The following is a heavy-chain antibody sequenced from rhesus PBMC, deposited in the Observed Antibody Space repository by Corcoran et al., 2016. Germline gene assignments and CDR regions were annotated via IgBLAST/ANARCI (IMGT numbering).Heavy chain of an antibody. CDR2: IYGNSAST. D-gene: IGHD4-11*01. V-gene: IGHV4S9*01. Sequence: QVQLQESGPGLVKPSETLSLTCTVSGGSIRERFYWNGIRQPPGKGLEWIGNIYGNSASTYYNSSLKTRVTISKDTSKNQFFLELSSVTAADTAVYYCARMTTNDAFDFWGQGLRVAVSS. CDR1: GGSIRERFY. J-gene: IGHJ3*01. CDR3: ARMTTNDAFDF.